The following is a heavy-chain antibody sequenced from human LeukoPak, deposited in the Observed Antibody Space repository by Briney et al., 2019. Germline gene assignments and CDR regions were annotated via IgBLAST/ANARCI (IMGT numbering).Heavy chain of an antibody. CDR3: ARELLWFGELLAGPDY. CDR2: INPNSGGA. Sequence: ASVKVSCKASGYTFTGYYMHWVRQAPGQGLECMGWINPNSGGANYAQKFQGRVTMTRDTSISTAYMELSRLRSDDTAVYYCARELLWFGELLAGPDYWGQGTLVTVSS. V-gene: IGHV1-2*02. J-gene: IGHJ4*02. D-gene: IGHD3-10*01. CDR1: GYTFTGYY.